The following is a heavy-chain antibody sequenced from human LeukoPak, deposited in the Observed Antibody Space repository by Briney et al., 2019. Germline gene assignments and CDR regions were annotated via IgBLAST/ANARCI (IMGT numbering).Heavy chain of an antibody. CDR2: ISAYNGNI. Sequence: ASVKVSCKASGYTFTSYGINWGRQAPGQGLEWMGWISAYNGNINYAQKFQGRVTMTTDTSTSTPYMELRSLRSDYTAVYYCARDLGAAAPFSFFNYWGQGPRVPVSS. V-gene: IGHV1-18*04. J-gene: IGHJ4*02. CDR3: ARDLGAAAPFSFFNY. D-gene: IGHD2-2*01. CDR1: GYTFTSYG.